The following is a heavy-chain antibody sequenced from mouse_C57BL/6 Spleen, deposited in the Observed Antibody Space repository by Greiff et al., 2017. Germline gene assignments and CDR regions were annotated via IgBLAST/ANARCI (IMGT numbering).Heavy chain of an antibody. CDR1: GYNITGYC. CDR3: ASAMVPTWYLDY. CDR2: IDPESGGT. D-gene: IGHD2-2*01. Sequence: EVQLQQSGAELVKPGASVKLSCTASGYNITGYCMHWVKQRPEQGLEWIGMIDPESGGTKYDPKFKGKATITADKSSSTAYMQLSSLTSEDSAVYYCASAMVPTWYLDYWGQGTSLTVSS. J-gene: IGHJ2*02. V-gene: IGHV14-2*01.